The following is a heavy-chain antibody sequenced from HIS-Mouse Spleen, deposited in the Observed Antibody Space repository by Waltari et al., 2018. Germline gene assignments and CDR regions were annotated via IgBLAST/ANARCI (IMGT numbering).Heavy chain of an antibody. CDR1: GFTFSSYG. CDR3: AKDGGGTGDPRAKRNPFDY. Sequence: QVRLVESGGGVVQPGRSLRLCCAASGFTFSSYGMHWVRQAPGKGLEWVAVISYDGSNKYYADSVKGRFTISRDNSKNTLYLQMNSLRAEDTAVYYCAKDGGGTGDPRAKRNPFDYWGQGTLVTVSS. V-gene: IGHV3-30*18. D-gene: IGHD7-27*01. J-gene: IGHJ4*02. CDR2: ISYDGSNK.